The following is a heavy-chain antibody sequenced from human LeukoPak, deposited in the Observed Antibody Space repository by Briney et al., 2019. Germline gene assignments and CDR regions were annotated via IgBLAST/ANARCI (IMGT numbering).Heavy chain of an antibody. J-gene: IGHJ4*02. V-gene: IGHV3-74*01. CDR1: GFTFSRYW. D-gene: IGHD3-10*01. CDR3: ARDMGIGELFLDY. CDR2: INSDGSSS. Sequence: GGSLRLSCAASGFTFSRYWMHWVRQTPGKGLVWVSRINSDGSSSTYADSVKGRFTISRDNAKNTLYLQMNSLRAEDTAVYYCARDMGIGELFLDYWGQGTLVTVSS.